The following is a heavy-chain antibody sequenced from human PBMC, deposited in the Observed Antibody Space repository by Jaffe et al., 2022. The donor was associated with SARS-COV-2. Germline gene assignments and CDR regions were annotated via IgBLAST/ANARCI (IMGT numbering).Heavy chain of an antibody. D-gene: IGHD3-10*01. CDR1: GGSISSYY. V-gene: IGHV4-59*01. CDR3: ARGGGPPIRYNWFDP. Sequence: QVQLQESGPGLVKPSETLSLTCTVSGGSISSYYWSWIRQPPGKGLECIGYIYYSGNTNYNPSLKSRVTISVDASKNQFSLKLSSVTAADTAVYYCARGGGPPIRYNWFDPWGQGTLVTVSS. J-gene: IGHJ5*02. CDR2: IYYSGNT.